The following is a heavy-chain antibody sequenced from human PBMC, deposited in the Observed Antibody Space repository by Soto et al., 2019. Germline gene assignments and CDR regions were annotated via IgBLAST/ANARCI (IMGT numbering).Heavy chain of an antibody. J-gene: IGHJ4*02. D-gene: IGHD6-6*01. CDR3: AVSIADRYFDY. Sequence: QVQLQESGPGLVKPSQTLSLTCTVSGGSISSGDYYWSWIRQPPGKGLEWIGYLYYSGSTYYNPTLKRRVTISVDPSKNQFSLKLSSVTAADTAVYSCAVSIADRYFDYWGQGTLVTVSS. CDR2: LYYSGST. CDR1: GGSISSGDYY. V-gene: IGHV4-30-4*01.